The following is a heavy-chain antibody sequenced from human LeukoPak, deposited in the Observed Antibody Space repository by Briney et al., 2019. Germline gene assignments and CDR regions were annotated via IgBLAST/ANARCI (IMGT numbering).Heavy chain of an antibody. V-gene: IGHV2-70*11. J-gene: IGHJ4*02. CDR2: IDWDDDK. Sequence: TLSLTCTVSGGSISSSSYYWGWIRQPPGKALEWLARIDWDDDKYYSTSLKTRLTISKDTSKNQVVLTMTNMDPVDTATYYCARTSQGYSSSWYQDYWGQGTLVTVSS. CDR3: ARTSQGYSSSWYQDY. D-gene: IGHD6-13*01. CDR1: GGSISSSSYY.